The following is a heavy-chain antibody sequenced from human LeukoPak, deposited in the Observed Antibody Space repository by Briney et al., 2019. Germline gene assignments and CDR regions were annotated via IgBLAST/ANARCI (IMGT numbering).Heavy chain of an antibody. CDR1: GFTFSSYS. J-gene: IGHJ4*02. D-gene: IGHD6-6*01. CDR2: IKSIKDGGTT. V-gene: IGHV3-15*01. Sequence: GGSLRLSCAASGFTFSSYSMSWVRQAPGKGLERVGRIKSIKDGGTTDYTAPVMGRFTISRDASKTTLYLQMNSLKIEDTAVYYCTTDRGIADRPLFDFWGQGTLVRVSS. CDR3: TTDRGIADRPLFDF.